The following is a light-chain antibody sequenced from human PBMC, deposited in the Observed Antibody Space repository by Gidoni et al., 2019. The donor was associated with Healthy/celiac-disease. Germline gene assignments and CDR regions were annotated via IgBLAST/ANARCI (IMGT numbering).Light chain of an antibody. Sequence: SYELTQPPSVSVSPGRTARISCSGDAFPTQYAYWYQQKPGQAPVLVRYKDSERPSGIPERFSGSSSGTTVTLTISGGQAEDEAYYYCQSADSSGTYVVFGGGTKLTVL. J-gene: IGLJ2*01. CDR2: KDS. CDR3: QSADSSGTYVV. CDR1: AFPTQY. V-gene: IGLV3-25*03.